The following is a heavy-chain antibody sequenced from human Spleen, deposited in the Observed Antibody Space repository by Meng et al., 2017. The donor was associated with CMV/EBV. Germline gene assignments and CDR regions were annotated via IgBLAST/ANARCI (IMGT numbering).Heavy chain of an antibody. J-gene: IGHJ4*02. CDR2: ISSSSSTI. CDR3: AREFPHRGSSFVVVVPAAYYFDY. V-gene: IGHV3-48*04. CDR1: GFTFSSYS. Sequence: GESLKISCAASGFTFSSYSMNWVRQAPGKGLEWVSYISSSSSTIYYADSVKGRFTISRDNAKNSLYLQMNSLRAEDTAVYYCAREFPHRGSSFVVVVPAAYYFDYWGQGTLVTVSS. D-gene: IGHD2-2*01.